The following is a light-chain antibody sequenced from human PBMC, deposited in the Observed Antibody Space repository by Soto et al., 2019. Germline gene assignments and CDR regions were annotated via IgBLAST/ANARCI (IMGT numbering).Light chain of an antibody. V-gene: IGKV3-11*01. CDR1: QSISDY. CDR2: DAS. CDR3: QQRSDWAFT. Sequence: EIVLTQSPATLSLSPGERATLSCRASQSISDYLGWYQQKPGQAPRLLIYDASNWATGIPDRFSRSGSGTDFTLTISSLEPEDFPVYYCQQRSDWAFTFGPRTKLDIK. J-gene: IGKJ3*01.